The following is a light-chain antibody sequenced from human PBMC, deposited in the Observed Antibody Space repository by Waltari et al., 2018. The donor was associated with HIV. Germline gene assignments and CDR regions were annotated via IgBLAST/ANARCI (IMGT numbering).Light chain of an antibody. V-gene: IGLV2-14*01. CDR2: GVN. CDR3: SSYTSRTLYV. Sequence: QSALTQPASVSGSPGQSITISCTGTSSDTGTHNYVAWYQLLQGRAPKLMIYGVNSRPSGVSDRFSGSKSANTAALTISGLQPEDEADYYCSSYTSRTLYVFGTGTTVTV. CDR1: SSDTGTHNY. J-gene: IGLJ1*01.